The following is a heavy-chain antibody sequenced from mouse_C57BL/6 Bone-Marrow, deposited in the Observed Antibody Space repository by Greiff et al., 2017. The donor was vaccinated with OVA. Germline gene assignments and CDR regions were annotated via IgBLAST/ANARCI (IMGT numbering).Heavy chain of an antibody. CDR3: ARGYYGSSYYFDC. J-gene: IGHJ2*01. D-gene: IGHD1-1*01. V-gene: IGHV1-69*01. CDR2: IDPSDSYT. CDR1: GYTFTSYW. Sequence: VKLQQPGAELVMPGASVKLSCKASGYTFTSYWMHWVKQRPGQGLEWIGEIDPSDSYTNYNQKFKGKSTLTADKSSSTAYMQLSSLTSEDSAVYYCARGYYGSSYYFDCWGQGTTLTVSS.